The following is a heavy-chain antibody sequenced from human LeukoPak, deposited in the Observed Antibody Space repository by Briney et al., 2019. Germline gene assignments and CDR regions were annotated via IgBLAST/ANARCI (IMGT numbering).Heavy chain of an antibody. V-gene: IGHV3-33*01. CDR1: GFTFSSYG. CDR2: IWYDGSNK. Sequence: GGSLRLSCAASGFTFSSYGMHWVRQAPGKGLEWVAVIWYDGSNKYYADSVKGRFTISRVNSKNTPYLQMNSLRAEDTAVYYCAREGSNDAFDIWGQGTMVTVSS. J-gene: IGHJ3*02. CDR3: AREGSNDAFDI.